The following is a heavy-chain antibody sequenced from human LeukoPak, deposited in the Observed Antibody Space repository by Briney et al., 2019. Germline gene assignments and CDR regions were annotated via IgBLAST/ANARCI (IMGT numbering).Heavy chain of an antibody. Sequence: SETLSLTCAVYGGSFSGYYWSWIRQPPGKGLEWIGYIYYSGSTNYNPSLKSRVTISVDTSKNQFSLKLSSVTAADTAVYYCARDRTVAVISDYYYYGMDVWGQGTTVTVSS. CDR3: ARDRTVAVISDYYYYGMDV. V-gene: IGHV4-59*01. D-gene: IGHD6-19*01. CDR1: GGSFSGYY. J-gene: IGHJ6*02. CDR2: IYYSGST.